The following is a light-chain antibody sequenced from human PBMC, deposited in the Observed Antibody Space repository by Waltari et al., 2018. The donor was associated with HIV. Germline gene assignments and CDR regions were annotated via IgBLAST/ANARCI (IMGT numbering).Light chain of an antibody. Sequence: QSVLTPPPSVSAAPGQKVTISCSGRKSNIGNNYVSWYQQIPGTAPKLLIYDNNKRPSGIPDRFSGSKAETSATLGISVLKTGDEADYRCGTWDSSLSAVVFGGGTNLTVL. J-gene: IGLJ3*02. V-gene: IGLV1-51*01. CDR2: DNN. CDR3: GTWDSSLSAVV. CDR1: KSNIGNNY.